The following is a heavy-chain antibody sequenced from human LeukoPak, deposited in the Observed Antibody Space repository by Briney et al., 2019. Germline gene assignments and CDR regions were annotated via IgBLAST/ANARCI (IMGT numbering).Heavy chain of an antibody. J-gene: IGHJ5*02. CDR1: GFTFSSYA. Sequence: GRSLRLSCAASGFTFSSYAMHWVRQAPGKGLEWVAAISYDGSNKYYADSVKGRFTISRDNSKNTLYLQMNSLRAEDTAVYYRARDHVAYVVMTGNWFDPWGQGTLVTVSS. V-gene: IGHV3-30*04. CDR3: ARDHVAYVVMTGNWFDP. D-gene: IGHD2-21*02. CDR2: ISYDGSNK.